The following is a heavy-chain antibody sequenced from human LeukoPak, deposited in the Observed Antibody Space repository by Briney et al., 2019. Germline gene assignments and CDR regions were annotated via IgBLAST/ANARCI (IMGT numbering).Heavy chain of an antibody. CDR3: AKGANGVIRYFDWLPYQRYYYYMDV. D-gene: IGHD3-9*01. V-gene: IGHV3-43*01. J-gene: IGHJ6*03. CDR2: ISWDGGST. Sequence: GGSLRLSCAASGFTFDDYTMHWVRQAPGKGLEWVSLISWDGGSTYYADSVKGRFTISRDNSKNSLYLQMNSLRTEDTALYYCAKGANGVIRYFDWLPYQRYYYYMDVWGKGTTVTISS. CDR1: GFTFDDYT.